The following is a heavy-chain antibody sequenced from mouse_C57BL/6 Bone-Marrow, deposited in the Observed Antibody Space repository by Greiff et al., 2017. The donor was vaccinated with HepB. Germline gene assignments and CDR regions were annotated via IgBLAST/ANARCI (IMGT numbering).Heavy chain of an antibody. CDR1: GYTFTSYW. V-gene: IGHV1-81*01. CDR3: ARGSIYYDYDGAY. CDR2: IYPRSGNT. J-gene: IGHJ3*01. D-gene: IGHD2-4*01. Sequence: QVQLQQPGAELVKPGASVKLSCKASGYTFTSYWMHWVKQRTGQGLEWIGEIYPRSGNTYYNEKFKGKATLTADKSSSTAYMQLSSLTSEDSAVYFCARGSIYYDYDGAYWGQGTLVTVSA.